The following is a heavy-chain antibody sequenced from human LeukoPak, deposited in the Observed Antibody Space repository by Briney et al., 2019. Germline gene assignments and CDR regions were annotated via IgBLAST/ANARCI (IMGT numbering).Heavy chain of an antibody. J-gene: IGHJ4*02. D-gene: IGHD3-3*01. CDR2: INTDGTTT. CDR3: AISRWSGYCSG. V-gene: IGHV3-74*01. Sequence: PGGSLRLSCSASGFTFSGYWMHWVRQAPGKGLMWVSRINTDGTTTTYADSVEGRFTISRDNAKNTLYLQMNSLRAEDTAVYYCAISRWSGYCSGWGQGTLVTVSS. CDR1: GFTFSGYW.